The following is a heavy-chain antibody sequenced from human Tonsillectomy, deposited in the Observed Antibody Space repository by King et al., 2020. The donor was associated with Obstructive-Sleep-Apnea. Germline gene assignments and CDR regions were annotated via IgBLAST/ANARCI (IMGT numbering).Heavy chain of an antibody. CDR2: INTDGKRF. D-gene: IGHD3/OR15-3a*01. CDR3: ARASTNNYGLFDY. CDR1: GFTFSTYL. Sequence: EVQLVESGGGLIQPGGSLRLSCVASGFTFSTYLMQWVRQAPGTGLVWVSRINTDGKRFYYADTVKGRFTISRDNAKNTVYLQMNSLRAEDTAVYYCARASTNNYGLFDYWGQGTLVTVSS. V-gene: IGHV3-74*01. J-gene: IGHJ4*02.